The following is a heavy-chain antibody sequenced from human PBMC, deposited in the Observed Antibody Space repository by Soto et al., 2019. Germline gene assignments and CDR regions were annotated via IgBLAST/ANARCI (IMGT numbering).Heavy chain of an antibody. J-gene: IGHJ6*02. CDR2: VKQDGSEK. CDR1: GFIFSNYW. Sequence: GGSLRLSCVASGFIFSNYWMSWVRQAPGKGLEWVANVKQDGSEKYYVDSVKGRFTISRDNAKNSLYLQMNSLRAEDTAAYYCARDSDYGEDYYYGLDVWGQGSTVTVSS. CDR3: ARDSDYGEDYYYGLDV. D-gene: IGHD4-17*01. V-gene: IGHV3-7*01.